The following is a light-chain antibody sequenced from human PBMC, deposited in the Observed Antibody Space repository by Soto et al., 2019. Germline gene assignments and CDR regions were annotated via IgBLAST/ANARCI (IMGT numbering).Light chain of an antibody. Sequence: QSVLTQPPSASGTPGQRVTMSCSGSSSYIGSNPVHWYQQLPGTAPKLLIHNNNQRPSRVPDRFSGSKSGTSASLAISGLQSEDEADYYCASWDDSLSGVLFGGGTQLTV. V-gene: IGLV1-44*01. CDR2: NNN. CDR1: SSYIGSNP. J-gene: IGLJ2*01. CDR3: ASWDDSLSGVL.